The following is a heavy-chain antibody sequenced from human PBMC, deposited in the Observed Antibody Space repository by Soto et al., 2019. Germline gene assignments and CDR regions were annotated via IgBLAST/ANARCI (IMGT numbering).Heavy chain of an antibody. CDR3: ARHEGTDYQHMGDNWFDP. CDR2: IYYSGST. J-gene: IGHJ5*02. D-gene: IGHD2-2*01. Sequence: QLQLQESGPGLVKPSETLSLTCTVSGGSISSSSYYWGWIRQPPGKGLEWIGSIYYSGSTYYNPSLKSRVTISVDTSKNQFSLKLSSVTAADTAVYYCARHEGTDYQHMGDNWFDPWGQGTLVTVSS. CDR1: GGSISSSSYY. V-gene: IGHV4-39*01.